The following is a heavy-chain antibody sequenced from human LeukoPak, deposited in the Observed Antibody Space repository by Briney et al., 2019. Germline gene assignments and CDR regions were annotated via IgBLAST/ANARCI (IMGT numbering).Heavy chain of an antibody. Sequence: SETLSLTCAVSSGSFSGYYWSWIRQPPGKGLEWVGEINHSGSTNYNPSLKSRVTISVDTSKNQFSLKLSSVAAADTAVYYCARGSRPITMVRGVTPHNWFDPWGQGTLVTVSS. V-gene: IGHV4-34*01. D-gene: IGHD3-10*01. CDR2: INHSGST. CDR1: SGSFSGYY. J-gene: IGHJ5*02. CDR3: ARGSRPITMVRGVTPHNWFDP.